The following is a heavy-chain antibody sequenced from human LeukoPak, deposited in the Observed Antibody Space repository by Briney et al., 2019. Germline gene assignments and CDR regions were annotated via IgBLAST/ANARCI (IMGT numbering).Heavy chain of an antibody. D-gene: IGHD3-22*01. CDR3: ARATLYYYDSSGYFDY. J-gene: IGHJ4*02. CDR1: GGSISSSSYY. V-gene: IGHV4-39*01. Sequence: SETLSLTCTVSGGSISSSSYYWGWIRQPPGKGLEWIGSIYYSGSTYYNPSLKSRVTISVDTSKNQFSLKLSSVTAADTAVYYRARATLYYYDSSGYFDYWGQGTLVTVSS. CDR2: IYYSGST.